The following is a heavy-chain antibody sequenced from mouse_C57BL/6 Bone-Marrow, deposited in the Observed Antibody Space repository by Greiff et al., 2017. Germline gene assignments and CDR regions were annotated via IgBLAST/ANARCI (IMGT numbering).Heavy chain of an antibody. J-gene: IGHJ4*01. V-gene: IGHV7-3*01. CDR1: GFTFTDYY. Sequence: EVHLVESGGGLVQPGGSLSLSCAASGFTFTDYYMSWVRQPPGQALEWLGFIRNKANGYTTEYSASVKGRFTISRDNSQSILYLQMNALSAEDSATYYCARSRGDYWGQGTSVTVSS. CDR2: IRNKANGYTT. CDR3: ARSRGDY.